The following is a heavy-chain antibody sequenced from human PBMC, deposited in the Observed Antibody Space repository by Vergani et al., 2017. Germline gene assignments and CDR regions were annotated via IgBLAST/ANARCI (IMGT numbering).Heavy chain of an antibody. CDR3: ARDPQDGYALLDI. CDR2: IKQDGSEK. Sequence: EVQLVESGGGLVQPGGSLRLSCAASGFTFSSYWMSWVRQAPGKGLEWVANIKQDGSEKYYVDSVKGRFTISRDNAKNSLYLQMNSLRAEDTAIYYCARDPQDGYALLDIWGQGAMVTVSS. J-gene: IGHJ3*02. CDR1: GFTFSSYW. D-gene: IGHD5-24*01. V-gene: IGHV3-7*03.